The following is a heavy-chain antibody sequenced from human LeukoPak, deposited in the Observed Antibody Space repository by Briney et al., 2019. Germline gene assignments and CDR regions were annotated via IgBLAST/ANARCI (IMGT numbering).Heavy chain of an antibody. J-gene: IGHJ4*02. D-gene: IGHD1-14*01. CDR1: GFTFSNYW. Sequence: GGSRRLSCAASGFTFSNYWMSWVRQAPGKGLEWVANIKQDGSDKYYVDSMKGRFTISRDNAKNSLFLQMNSLRAEDTALYYCAREPGDWGQGTLVTVSS. CDR3: AREPGD. V-gene: IGHV3-7*01. CDR2: IKQDGSDK.